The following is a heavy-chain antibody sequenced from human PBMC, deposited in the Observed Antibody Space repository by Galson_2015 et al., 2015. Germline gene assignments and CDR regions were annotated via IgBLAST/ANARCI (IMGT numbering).Heavy chain of an antibody. Sequence: QSGAEVKKPGESLKISCKGSGYSFTSYWIGWVRQMPGKGLEWMGIIYPGDSDTRYSPSFQGQVTISADKSISTAYLQWSSLKASDTAMYYCARRAEGSYDFWSGWERTSHFDYWGQGTLVTVSS. V-gene: IGHV5-51*01. CDR1: GYSFTSYW. J-gene: IGHJ4*02. D-gene: IGHD3-3*01. CDR3: ARRAEGSYDFWSGWERTSHFDY. CDR2: IYPGDSDT.